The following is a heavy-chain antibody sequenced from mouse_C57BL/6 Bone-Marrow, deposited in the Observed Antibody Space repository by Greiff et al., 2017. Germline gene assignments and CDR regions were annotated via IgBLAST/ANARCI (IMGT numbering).Heavy chain of an antibody. CDR1: GFTFSDYG. CDR2: ISSGSSTL. D-gene: IGHD2-1*01. V-gene: IGHV5-17*01. Sequence: EVQRVESGGGLVKPGGSLKLSCAASGFTFSDYGMHWVRQAPEKGLEWVAYISSGSSTLYYADTVKGRFTISRDNAKNTLFLQMTSLRSEDTAMYYCARGHYGNPFAYWGQGTLVTVSA. J-gene: IGHJ3*01. CDR3: ARGHYGNPFAY.